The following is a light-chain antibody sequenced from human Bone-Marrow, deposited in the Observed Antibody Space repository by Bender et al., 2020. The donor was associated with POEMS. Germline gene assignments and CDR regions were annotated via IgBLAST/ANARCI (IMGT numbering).Light chain of an antibody. J-gene: IGLJ3*02. Sequence: QSVLTQPPSASGTPGQRVTISCSGTSSDFGTYNHISWYQQHPGRAPKVMIFEVNKRPSGVSDRFSGSRSGNMASLPISGLQDEDEADYYCCSRTGSTTWVFGGGTKVTV. CDR3: CSRTGSTTWV. CDR2: EVN. V-gene: IGLV2-23*02. CDR1: SSDFGTYNH.